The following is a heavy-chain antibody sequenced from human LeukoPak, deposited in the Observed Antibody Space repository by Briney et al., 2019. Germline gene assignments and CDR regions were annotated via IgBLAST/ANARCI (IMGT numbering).Heavy chain of an antibody. CDR1: GFNFSDYG. V-gene: IGHV3-30*04. CDR3: TRDAPYMDV. J-gene: IGHJ6*03. CDR2: ISHDGNNI. Sequence: GGSLRLSCSGSGFNFSDYGIYWVRQAPGKGLAWVTIISHDGNNIYYADSVKGRFTIPRDNAKNTVYLQMNSLTVEDATVYYCTRDAPYMDVWGKGTTVTVSS.